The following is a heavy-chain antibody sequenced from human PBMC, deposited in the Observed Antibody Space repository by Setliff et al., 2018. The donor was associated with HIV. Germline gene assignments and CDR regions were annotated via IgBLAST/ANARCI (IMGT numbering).Heavy chain of an antibody. D-gene: IGHD6-19*01. V-gene: IGHV3-48*01. CDR1: EFSFSSYA. Sequence: GGSLRLSCAASEFSFSSYAMTWVRQVPGKGLQWLSYIGSGSTPIFYADSVKGRFTVSRDNSKNTLYLQMNSLRAEDTAVYYCVRGSGWLFDYWGQGTLVTVSS. J-gene: IGHJ4*02. CDR3: VRGSGWLFDY. CDR2: IGSGSTPI.